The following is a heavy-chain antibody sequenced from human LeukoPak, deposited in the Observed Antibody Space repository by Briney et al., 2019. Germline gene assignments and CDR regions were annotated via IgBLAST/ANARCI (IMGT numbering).Heavy chain of an antibody. CDR3: AREITVTTVSRFDP. J-gene: IGHJ5*02. CDR1: GFTFSAYA. V-gene: IGHV3-30*04. D-gene: IGHD4-17*01. CDR2: VSYDRTYS. Sequence: GGSLRLSCAASGFTFSAYAMHWVRQAPGKGLEWVAVVSYDRTYSNYADSVRGRFTISRDNSKTTLYLQMNSLRGEDTAVYYCAREITVTTVSRFDPWGQGTLVTVSS.